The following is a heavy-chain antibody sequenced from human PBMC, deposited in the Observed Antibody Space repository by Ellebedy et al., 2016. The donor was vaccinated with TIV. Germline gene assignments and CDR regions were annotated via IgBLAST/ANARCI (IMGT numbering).Heavy chain of an antibody. J-gene: IGHJ6*02. V-gene: IGHV1-18*01. CDR3: ARDRGGSRYYGMDV. Sequence: KLQGRVTMTTDTSTSTAYMELRSLRSDDTAVYYCARDRGGSRYYGMDVWGQGTTVTVSS. D-gene: IGHD2-15*01.